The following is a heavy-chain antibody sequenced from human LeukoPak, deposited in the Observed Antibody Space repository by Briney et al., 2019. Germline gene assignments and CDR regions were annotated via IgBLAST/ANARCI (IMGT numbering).Heavy chain of an antibody. D-gene: IGHD3-10*01. J-gene: IGHJ4*02. CDR2: ISAYNGNT. CDR3: AILKAYGSGSYYNY. Sequence: ASVKVSCKASGYTFTSYGISWVRQAPGQGLEWMGWISAYNGNTNYAQKLQGRVTMTRDMSTSTVYMELSSLRSEDTAVYYCAILKAYGSGSYYNYWGQGTLVTVSS. V-gene: IGHV1-18*01. CDR1: GYTFTSYG.